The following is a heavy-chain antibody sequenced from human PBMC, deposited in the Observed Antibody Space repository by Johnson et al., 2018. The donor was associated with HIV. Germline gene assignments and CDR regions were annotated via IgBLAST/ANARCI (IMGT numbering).Heavy chain of an antibody. CDR2: ISYDGSNK. V-gene: IGHV3-30*04. D-gene: IGHD1-26*01. J-gene: IGHJ3*02. CDR3: ARGGMRGELGAFDI. Sequence: QVQLVESGGGLVQPGGSLRLSCAASGFTFSSYAMHWVRQAPGKGLEWVAVISYDGSNKYYADSVKGRFTISRDNSKNTLYLQMNRLRAEDTALYYCARGGMRGELGAFDIWGQGTMVTVSS. CDR1: GFTFSSYA.